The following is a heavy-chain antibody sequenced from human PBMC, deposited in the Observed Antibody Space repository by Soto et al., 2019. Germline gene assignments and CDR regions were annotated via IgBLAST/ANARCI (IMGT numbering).Heavy chain of an antibody. V-gene: IGHV3-30-3*01. Sequence: QVQLVESGGGVVQPGRSLRLSCAASGFTFSSYAMHWVRQAPGKGLEWVAVISYDGSNKYYADSVKGRFTISRDNSKNTLYLQMNSLRAEETAVYYCARAGSTLWFGELLDIAGMDVWGQGTTVTVSS. J-gene: IGHJ6*02. D-gene: IGHD3-10*01. CDR3: ARAGSTLWFGELLDIAGMDV. CDR1: GFTFSSYA. CDR2: ISYDGSNK.